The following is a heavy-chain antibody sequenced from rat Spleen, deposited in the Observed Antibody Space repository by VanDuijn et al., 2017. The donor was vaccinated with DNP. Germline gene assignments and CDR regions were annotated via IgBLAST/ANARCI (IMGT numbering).Heavy chain of an antibody. CDR1: GFTFSDYY. CDR2: ISTGGGNT. D-gene: IGHD1-12*03. Sequence: EVQLVESDGGLVQPGRSLKLSCAASGFTFSDYYMAWVRQAPAKGLEWVASISTGGGNTYYRDSVKGRFTISRDNAKSTLYLQMDSLRSEDTATYYCARHGVDYYDGYYHRYWFAYWGQGTLVTVSS. CDR3: ARHGVDYYDGYYHRYWFAY. V-gene: IGHV5-25*01. J-gene: IGHJ3*01.